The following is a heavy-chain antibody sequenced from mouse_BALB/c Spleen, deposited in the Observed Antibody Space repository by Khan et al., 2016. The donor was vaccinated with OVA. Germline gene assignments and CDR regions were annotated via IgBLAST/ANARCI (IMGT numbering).Heavy chain of an antibody. Sequence: QVQLKESGPGLVAPSQSLSITCTVSGFSLTSYGVNWVRQPPGKGLEWLGVIWGDGSTNYHPALKSRLSISKDNSKSQVFLELNSLEIGDTATYYGVEWGSYYAMDYWGQGTSVTVSS. V-gene: IGHV2-3*01. CDR2: IWGDGST. CDR1: GFSLTSYG. CDR3: VEWGSYYAMDY. J-gene: IGHJ4*01.